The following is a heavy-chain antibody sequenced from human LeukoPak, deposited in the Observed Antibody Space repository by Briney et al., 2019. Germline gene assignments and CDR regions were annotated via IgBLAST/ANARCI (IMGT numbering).Heavy chain of an antibody. J-gene: IGHJ4*02. CDR1: GFTLSSYW. CDR2: INSDGSST. Sequence: GGSLRLSCAASGFTLSSYWMHWVRQAPGKGLVWVSRINSDGSSTSYADSVKGRFTISRDNAKNTLYLQMNSLRAEDTAVYYCAREIPGNYFDYWGQGTLVTVSS. D-gene: IGHD1-26*01. V-gene: IGHV3-74*01. CDR3: AREIPGNYFDY.